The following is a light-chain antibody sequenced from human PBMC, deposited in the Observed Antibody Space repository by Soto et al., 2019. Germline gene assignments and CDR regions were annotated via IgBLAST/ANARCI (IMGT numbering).Light chain of an antibody. CDR3: AAWDDSLSVLYV. Sequence: QSVLTQPRSVSGSPGQSVAISCTGTSSDVGGYNYVSWYQQHPGKAPKLMIYDVTKRPSGVPDRFSASKSGNTASLTISGLQADDEADYYCAAWDDSLSVLYVFGTGTKVTVL. CDR1: SSDVGGYNY. J-gene: IGLJ1*01. CDR2: DVT. V-gene: IGLV2-11*01.